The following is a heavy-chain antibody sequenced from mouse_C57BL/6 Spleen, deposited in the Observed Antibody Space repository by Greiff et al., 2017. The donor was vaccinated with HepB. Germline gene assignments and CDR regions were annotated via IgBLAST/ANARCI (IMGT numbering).Heavy chain of an antibody. CDR2: IHPNSGST. Sequence: QVQLQQSGAELVKPGASVKLSCKASGYTFTSYWMHWVKQRPGQGLEWIGMIHPNSGSTNYNEKFKSKATLTVDKSSSTAYMQLSSLTSEDSAVYYCARSWGDDAMDYWGQGTSVTVSS. V-gene: IGHV1-64*01. CDR1: GYTFTSYW. J-gene: IGHJ4*01. CDR3: ARSWGDDAMDY.